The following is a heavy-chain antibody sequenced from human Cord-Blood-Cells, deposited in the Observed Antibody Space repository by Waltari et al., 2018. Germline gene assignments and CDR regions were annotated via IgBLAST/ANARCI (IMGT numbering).Heavy chain of an antibody. CDR1: GYTLTELS. J-gene: IGHJ3*02. D-gene: IGHD3-10*01. V-gene: IGHV1-24*01. CDR3: ATGRRLYGSARRGEI. Sequence: QVQLVQSGAEVKKPGASVKVSCKVSGYTLTELSMHWVRQAPGKGLEWMGGFDPEDGEKIYEQNVQGRVTMTEDTATDTAYMELSSLRSEDTAVYYCATGRRLYGSARRGEIWGQGTMVTVSS. CDR2: FDPEDGEK.